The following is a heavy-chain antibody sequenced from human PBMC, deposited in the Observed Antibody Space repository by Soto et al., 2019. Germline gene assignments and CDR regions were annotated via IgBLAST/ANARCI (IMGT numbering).Heavy chain of an antibody. D-gene: IGHD6-19*01. V-gene: IGHV3-21*01. CDR2: ISSSSSYI. Sequence: PGGSLRLSCAASGFTFSSYSMNWVRQAPGKGLEWVSSISSSSSYIYYADSVKGRFTISRDNAKNSLYLQMNSLRAEDTAVYYCARDHSGIAVAGNYYYYYGMDVWGQGTTVTVSS. CDR1: GFTFSSYS. CDR3: ARDHSGIAVAGNYYYYYGMDV. J-gene: IGHJ6*02.